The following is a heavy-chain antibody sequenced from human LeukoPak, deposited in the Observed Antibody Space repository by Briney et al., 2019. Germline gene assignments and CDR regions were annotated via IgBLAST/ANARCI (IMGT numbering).Heavy chain of an antibody. D-gene: IGHD3-10*01. CDR3: AKSNGYGLVDI. CDR1: GGSLNTPNY. J-gene: IGHJ3*02. V-gene: IGHV4-39*07. Sequence: SETLSLTCTVSGGSLNTPNYWGWIRQTPGKGLEWIGNIFYSGGTYYSPPLTSRVTISLDTSRNQFSLRLNSVTAADTAVYYCAKSNGYGLVDIWGQGTMVTVSS. CDR2: IFYSGGT.